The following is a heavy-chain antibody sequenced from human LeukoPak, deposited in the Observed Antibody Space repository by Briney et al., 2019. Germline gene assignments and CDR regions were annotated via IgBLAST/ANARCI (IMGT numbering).Heavy chain of an antibody. CDR1: GFTFSNYG. D-gene: IGHD3-22*01. Sequence: ERSLRLSCAASGFTFSNYGMHWVRQVPGKGLEWVAAIWFDGIKKYYADSVKGRLTISRDNSKNTLYLQVNSLRAEDTAVYYCARDLEDSSPFGAFDMWGQGTMVTVSS. V-gene: IGHV3-33*01. CDR2: IWFDGIKK. CDR3: ARDLEDSSPFGAFDM. J-gene: IGHJ3*02.